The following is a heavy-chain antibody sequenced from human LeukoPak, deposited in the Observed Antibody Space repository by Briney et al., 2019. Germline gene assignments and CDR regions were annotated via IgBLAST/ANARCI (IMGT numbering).Heavy chain of an antibody. Sequence: GGSLRLSCAASGFSFSTYAMYWVRQAPGKGLECVALISYDGITTYYADSVKGRFTISTDTSKNTLFLQMNSLISEDTAVYYCAKGGVFYYDSGLDYWGQGTLVTVSS. J-gene: IGHJ4*02. D-gene: IGHD3-10*01. V-gene: IGHV3-30-3*01. CDR1: GFSFSTYA. CDR2: ISYDGITT. CDR3: AKGGVFYYDSGLDY.